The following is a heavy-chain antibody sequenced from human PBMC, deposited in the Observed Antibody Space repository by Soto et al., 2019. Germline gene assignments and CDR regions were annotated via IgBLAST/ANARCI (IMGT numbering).Heavy chain of an antibody. CDR2: ISYDESYK. CDR1: GFTFRSYG. D-gene: IGHD4-17*01. Sequence: GGSLRLSCEASGFTFRSYGMHWVRQAPGRGLEWVAVISYDESYKYYADSVKGRFTISRDNSKNTLYLQMNSLRAEDTSVYHCAKQTTGNDFDMWRQGTMFTVSS. V-gene: IGHV3-30*18. CDR3: AKQTTGNDFDM. J-gene: IGHJ3*02.